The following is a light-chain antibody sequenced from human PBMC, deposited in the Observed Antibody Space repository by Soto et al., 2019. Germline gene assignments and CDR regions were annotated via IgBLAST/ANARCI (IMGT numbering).Light chain of an antibody. V-gene: IGKV3-20*01. CDR3: QLYGRSIT. CDR2: SAS. CDR1: QSFGSSY. J-gene: IGKJ5*01. Sequence: EIVLAESPGILSLSPGERATLSCRASQSFGSSYLAWYHQKPGQAPRLLIYSASSRATGIPDRFSGSGSGTDFTLTITRLEPEDFAVYYCQLYGRSITFGQGTRLEIK.